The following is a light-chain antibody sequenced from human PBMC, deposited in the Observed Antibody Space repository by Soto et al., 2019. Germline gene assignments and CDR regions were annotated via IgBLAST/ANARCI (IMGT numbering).Light chain of an antibody. CDR2: GAS. J-gene: IGKJ2*01. CDR3: QQYDGSMYT. Sequence: IVLTQSPGTLSLSPGERATLSCRASQSISSSYLAWYQQKPGQAPRLLIYGASSRATGIPDRFSGSGSGTDFTLTISRLEPEDFAMYFCQQYDGSMYTFGQGTKLEFK. CDR1: QSISSSY. V-gene: IGKV3-20*01.